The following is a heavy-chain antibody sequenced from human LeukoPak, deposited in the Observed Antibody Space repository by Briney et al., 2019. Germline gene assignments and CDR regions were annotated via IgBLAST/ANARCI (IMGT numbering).Heavy chain of an antibody. Sequence: ASVKVSCKAFGYTFTGYYVHWVRQAPGQRLEWMGWINPNTGGTAYAQKFQGRVTVTTDTSITSTYMELTRLTSDDTAIYYCARTGNFDYWGQGTLVTVSS. V-gene: IGHV1-2*02. D-gene: IGHD1-1*01. CDR1: GYTFTGYY. CDR3: ARTGNFDY. CDR2: INPNTGGT. J-gene: IGHJ4*02.